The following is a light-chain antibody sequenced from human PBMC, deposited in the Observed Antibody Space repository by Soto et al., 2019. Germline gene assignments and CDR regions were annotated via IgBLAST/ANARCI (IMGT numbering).Light chain of an antibody. Sequence: SEMTQSPSSLFASLGDRVAVTCLESQSFHSYLNRSQQKPGKAPKLLIYRASTLQSWVLSRFRGVGSGTDFTLTLNRLQPEDFATHSCQQIFITPIPFGQGTRLEIK. V-gene: IGKV1-39*01. CDR3: QQIFITPIP. J-gene: IGKJ5*01. CDR1: QSFHSY. CDR2: RAS.